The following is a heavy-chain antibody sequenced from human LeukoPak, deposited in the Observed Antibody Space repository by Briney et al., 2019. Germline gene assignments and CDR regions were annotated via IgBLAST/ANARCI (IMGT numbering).Heavy chain of an antibody. V-gene: IGHV3-73*01. J-gene: IGHJ5*02. CDR1: GFTLSDSA. CDR3: TRDRGTYNWLDP. CDR2: IDRPAKSYAT. Sequence: GGSLRLSRAASGFTLSDSAIHWVRHASGKGVEWVGLIDRPAKSYATAYGASVGGRFTISRDDSKDTAYLQMDSLKTEDTALYYCTRDRGTYNWLDPWGQGTLVSVSS. D-gene: IGHD1-26*01.